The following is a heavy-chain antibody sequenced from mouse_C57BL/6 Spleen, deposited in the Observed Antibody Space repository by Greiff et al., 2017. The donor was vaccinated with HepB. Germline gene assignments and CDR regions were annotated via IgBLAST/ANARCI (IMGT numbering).Heavy chain of an antibody. D-gene: IGHD4-1*01. J-gene: IGHJ2*01. CDR2: IYPGDGDT. CDR3: ARELTGTGGYFDY. V-gene: IGHV1-82*01. Sequence: QVQLQQSGPELVKPGASVKISCKASGYAFSSSWMNWVKQRPGKGLEWIGRIYPGDGDTNYNGKFKGKATLTADKSSSTAYMQLSSLTSEDSAVYFCARELTGTGGYFDYWGQGTTLTVSS. CDR1: GYAFSSSW.